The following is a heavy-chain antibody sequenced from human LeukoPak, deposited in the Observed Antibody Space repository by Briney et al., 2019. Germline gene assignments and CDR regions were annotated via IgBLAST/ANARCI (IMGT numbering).Heavy chain of an antibody. CDR3: ARDWFHAIDY. CDR2: ISYDGSNK. J-gene: IGHJ4*02. V-gene: IGHV3-30*03. D-gene: IGHD2/OR15-2a*01. Sequence: GGSLRLSCAASGFTFSSYGMHWVRQAPGKGLEWVAVISYDGSNKYYADSVKGRFTISRDNSKNTLYLQMNSLRAEDTAVYYCARDWFHAIDYWGQGTLVTVSS. CDR1: GFTFSSYG.